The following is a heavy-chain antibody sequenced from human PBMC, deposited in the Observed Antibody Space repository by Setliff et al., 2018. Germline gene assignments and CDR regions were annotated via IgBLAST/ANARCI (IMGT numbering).Heavy chain of an antibody. CDR1: GFTFSTHS. D-gene: IGHD6-13*01. V-gene: IGHV3-21*01. CDR2: ISRSSTYI. J-gene: IGHJ3*02. CDR3: ASAGHSGSWFPFDAFHI. Sequence: PGGSLRLSCAASGFTFSTHSMNWVRQAPGKGLDWVSSISRSSTYIYYADSMKGRFTISRDNAKNSLYLQMNSLRAEDTAVYYCASAGHSGSWFPFDAFHIWGQGTMVTVSS.